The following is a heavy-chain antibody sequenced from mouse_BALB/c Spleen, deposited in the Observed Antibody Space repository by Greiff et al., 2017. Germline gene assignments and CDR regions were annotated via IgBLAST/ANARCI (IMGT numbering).Heavy chain of an antibody. CDR2: ISSGSSTI. D-gene: IGHD2-14*01. J-gene: IGHJ4*01. CDR3: ARGRYDGDY. Sequence: EVKLVESGGGLVQPGGSRKLSCAASGFTFSSFGMHWVRQAPEKGLEWVAYISSGSSTIYYADTVKGRFTISRDNPKNTLFLQMTSLRSEDTAMYYCARGRYDGDYWGQGTSVTVSS. CDR1: GFTFSSFG. V-gene: IGHV5-17*02.